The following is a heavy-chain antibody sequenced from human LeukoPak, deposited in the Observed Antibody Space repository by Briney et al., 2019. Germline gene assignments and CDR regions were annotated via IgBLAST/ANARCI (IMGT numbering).Heavy chain of an antibody. CDR2: IIPIFGTA. CDR1: GYTFTSYG. J-gene: IGHJ4*02. V-gene: IGHV1-69*05. D-gene: IGHD6-13*01. CDR3: ARGLPGIAAFLFDY. Sequence: ASVKVSCKTSGYTFTSYGISWVRQAPGQGLEWMGGIIPIFGTANYAQKFQGRVTITTDESTSTAYMELSSLRSEDTAVYYCARGLPGIAAFLFDYWGQGTLVTVSS.